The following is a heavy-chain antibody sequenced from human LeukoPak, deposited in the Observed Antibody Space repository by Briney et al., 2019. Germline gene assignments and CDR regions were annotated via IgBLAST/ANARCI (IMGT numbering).Heavy chain of an antibody. CDR1: GGPISSYY. Sequence: SETLSPTFTVLGGPISSYYWTWIRQPAGKGLEWIGRFFISGSTNYNPSLKSGVTLSVETSKNQSSPKLSSVNAADTAVYYRARSRVVTAIRHPNWFDPWGQGTLVTVSS. CDR3: ARSRVVTAIRHPNWFDP. CDR2: FFISGST. V-gene: IGHV4-4*07. D-gene: IGHD2-21*02. J-gene: IGHJ5*02.